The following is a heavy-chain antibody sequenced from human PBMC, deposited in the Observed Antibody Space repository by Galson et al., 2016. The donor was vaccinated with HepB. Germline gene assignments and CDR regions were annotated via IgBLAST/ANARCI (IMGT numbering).Heavy chain of an antibody. J-gene: IGHJ4*02. D-gene: IGHD4-23*01. CDR2: IDPDETQT. V-gene: IGHV3-7*03. CDR1: GFSFSRYW. CDR3: ARGPSGVNGCKTDH. Sequence: SLRLSCAASGFSFSRYWMNWVRQAPGKGLEWVAHIDPDETQTTYVDSVKGRFTISRDNSGNSLFLQMSSLRAEDTAVYYCARGPSGVNGCKTDHWVQGTPVSVSS.